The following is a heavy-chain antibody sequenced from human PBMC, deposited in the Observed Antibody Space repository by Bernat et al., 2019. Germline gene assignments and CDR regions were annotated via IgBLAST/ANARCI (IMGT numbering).Heavy chain of an antibody. J-gene: IGHJ4*02. CDR2: INWNGGST. CDR1: GFTFDDYG. Sequence: EVQLVESGGGVVRPGGSLRLSCAASGFTFDDYGMSWVRQAPGKGLEWVSGINWNGGSTGYADSVKGRFTISRDNAKNSLYLQMNSLRAEDTALYYCAGKYYYDSSGTQGHFDYWGQGTLVTVSS. D-gene: IGHD3-22*01. CDR3: AGKYYYDSSGTQGHFDY. V-gene: IGHV3-20*04.